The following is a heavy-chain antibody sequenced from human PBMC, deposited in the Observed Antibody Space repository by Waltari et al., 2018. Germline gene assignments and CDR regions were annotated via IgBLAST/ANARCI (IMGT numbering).Heavy chain of an antibody. J-gene: IGHJ6*03. CDR2: IKHSGNT. D-gene: IGHD2-21*01. CDR1: GGSFSGYS. Sequence: QVQLQQWGAGLLKPSATLSLPCAVYGGSFSGYSWRLILHPPGKGLEWSGEIKHSGNTNYNPSLKSRVTISVDTSKNQFSLKLSSVTAADTAVYYCARLANIVVATGYYYMDVWGKGTTVTVSS. V-gene: IGHV4-34*01. CDR3: ARLANIVVATGYYYMDV.